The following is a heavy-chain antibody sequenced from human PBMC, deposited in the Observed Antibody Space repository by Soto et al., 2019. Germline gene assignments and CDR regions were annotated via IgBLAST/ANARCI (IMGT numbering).Heavy chain of an antibody. CDR1: GYTLTELS. Sequence: QVQLVQSGAEVKKPGGSVKVSCKVSGYTLTELSMHWVRQAPGKGLEWMGGFDPEDGETIYAQKFQGRVTMTEDTSTDTAYMELSRLRSEDTAVYYCATSHQGDILPGYLFDYWGQGTLVTVSS. V-gene: IGHV1-24*01. CDR2: FDPEDGET. CDR3: ATSHQGDILPGYLFDY. J-gene: IGHJ4*02. D-gene: IGHD3-9*01.